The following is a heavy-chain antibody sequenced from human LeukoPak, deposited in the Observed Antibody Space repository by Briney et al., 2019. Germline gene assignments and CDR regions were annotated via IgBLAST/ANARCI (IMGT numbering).Heavy chain of an antibody. Sequence: SVKVSCKASGYTFTSYGISWVRQAPGQGLEWMGWISAYNGNTNYAQKLQGRVATTTDTSTSTAYMELRSLRSDDTAVYYCAREDRDGKLSGPFDYWGQGTLVTVSS. D-gene: IGHD5-24*01. CDR1: GYTFTSYG. CDR3: AREDRDGKLSGPFDY. J-gene: IGHJ4*02. CDR2: ISAYNGNT. V-gene: IGHV1-18*01.